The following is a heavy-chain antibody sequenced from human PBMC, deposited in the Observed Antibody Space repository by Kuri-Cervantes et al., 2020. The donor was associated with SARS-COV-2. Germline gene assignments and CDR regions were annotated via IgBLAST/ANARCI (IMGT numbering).Heavy chain of an antibody. CDR3: ARGTTIFGVAIDY. J-gene: IGHJ4*02. D-gene: IGHD3-3*01. CDR1: GGSFSGYY. Sequence: SETLSLTCTVYGGSFSGYYWSWIRQPPGKGLEWIGEINHSGSTNYNPSLKSRVTISVDTSKNQFSLNLSSVTAADTAVYYCARGTTIFGVAIDYWGQGTLVTVSS. V-gene: IGHV4-34*01. CDR2: INHSGST.